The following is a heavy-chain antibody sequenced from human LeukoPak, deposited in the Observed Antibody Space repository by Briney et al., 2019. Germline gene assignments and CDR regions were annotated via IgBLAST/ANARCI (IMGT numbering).Heavy chain of an antibody. J-gene: IGHJ6*03. CDR2: INDNGRA. V-gene: IGHV4-34*01. CDR3: ARRWNYGRNYYIDV. Sequence: SETLSLTCAVYGGSFSNYYWNWIRQPPGKGLEWLGEINDNGRANYNPSLMSRVTVSVDTSKNQFSLRLTSVTATDTAVYYCARRWNYGRNYYIDVWGKGATVSVCS. CDR1: GGSFSNYY. D-gene: IGHD1-7*01.